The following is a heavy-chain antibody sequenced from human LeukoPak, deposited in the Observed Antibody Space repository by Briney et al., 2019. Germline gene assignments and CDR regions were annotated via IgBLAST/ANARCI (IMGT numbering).Heavy chain of an antibody. CDR1: GFTFSSYA. CDR3: AKGKGEGWTDY. J-gene: IGHJ4*02. Sequence: GGSLRLSCAASGFTFSSYAMSWVRQAPGKGLEWVAVISYDESNKYYAGSVKGRFTISRDNSKNTLYLQMNSLRAEDTAVYYCAKGKGEGWTDYWGQGTLVIVSS. CDR2: ISYDESNK. V-gene: IGHV3-30*18. D-gene: IGHD3-16*01.